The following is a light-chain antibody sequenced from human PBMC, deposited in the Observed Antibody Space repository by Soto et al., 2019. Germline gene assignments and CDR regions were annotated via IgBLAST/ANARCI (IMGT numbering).Light chain of an antibody. Sequence: DIQMSQFPSSLSASVGDRVTITCRASQTIRVYLNWYQQRPGKAPHLLIYGASRLPSDVPPRFSGTASGTEYTLTIRSLQPEDFGTYFCQQIYFSSWPFGQGTKVEMK. CDR3: QQIYFSSWP. V-gene: IGKV1-39*01. J-gene: IGKJ1*01. CDR1: QTIRVY. CDR2: GAS.